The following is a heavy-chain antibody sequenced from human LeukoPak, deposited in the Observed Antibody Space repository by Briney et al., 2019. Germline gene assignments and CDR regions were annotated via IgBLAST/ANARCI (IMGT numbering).Heavy chain of an antibody. CDR3: ARGPKVRGVIRFYYYYMDV. V-gene: IGHV1-8*03. D-gene: IGHD3-10*01. J-gene: IGHJ6*03. CDR1: GYTFTSYD. Sequence: APVKVSCKASGYTFTSYDINWVRQATGQGLEWMGWMNPNSGNTGYAQKFQGRVTITRNTSISTAYMELSRLRSDDTAVYYCARGPKVRGVIRFYYYYMDVWGKGTTVTISS. CDR2: MNPNSGNT.